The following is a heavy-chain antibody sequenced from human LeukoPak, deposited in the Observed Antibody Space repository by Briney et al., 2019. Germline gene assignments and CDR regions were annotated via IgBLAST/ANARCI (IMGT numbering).Heavy chain of an antibody. CDR1: GFTFSSYA. D-gene: IGHD3-16*01. V-gene: IGHV3-30-3*01. J-gene: IGHJ3*02. CDR3: ATLGEPDAFDI. Sequence: GGSLRLSCAASGFTFSSYAMHWVRQAPGKGLEWVAVISYDGSNKYYADSVKGRFTISRDNSKNTLYLQMNSLRAEDTAVYYCATLGEPDAFDIWGQGTMVTVSS. CDR2: ISYDGSNK.